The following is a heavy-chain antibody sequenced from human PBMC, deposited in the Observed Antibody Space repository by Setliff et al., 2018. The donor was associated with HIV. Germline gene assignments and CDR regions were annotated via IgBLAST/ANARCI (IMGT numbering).Heavy chain of an antibody. Sequence: SVKVSCKASGGTFSSYAITWVRQAPGQGLEWMGGIIPIFGTTNFTQKFQGRVTITADKSTSTAYMELRSLRDEDTAVYLCANLWELGAWGQGTLVTVSS. CDR1: GGTFSSYA. V-gene: IGHV1-69*06. CDR2: IIPIFGTT. J-gene: IGHJ5*02. CDR3: ANLWELGA. D-gene: IGHD3-16*01.